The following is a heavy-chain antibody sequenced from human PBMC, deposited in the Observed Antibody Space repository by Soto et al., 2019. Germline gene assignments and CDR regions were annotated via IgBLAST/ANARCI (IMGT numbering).Heavy chain of an antibody. V-gene: IGHV4-59*08. CDR1: GGSINSYN. J-gene: IGHJ3*02. Sequence: SETLSLTCTVSGGSINSYNWSLIRQPPGKGLEWIGYIYYSGSTNYNPSLKSRVTISVDTSKNQFSLKLSSVTASDTAVYYCARLYGLDAFDIWGQGTMVTVSS. CDR3: ARLYGLDAFDI. D-gene: IGHD3-16*02. CDR2: IYYSGST.